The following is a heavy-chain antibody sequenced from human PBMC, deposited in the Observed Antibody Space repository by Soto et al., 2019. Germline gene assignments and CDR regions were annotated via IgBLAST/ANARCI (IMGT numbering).Heavy chain of an antibody. CDR3: ARGKYCTNGVCSDYGMDV. D-gene: IGHD2-8*01. J-gene: IGHJ6*02. CDR2: IWYDGSNK. V-gene: IGHV3-33*01. Sequence: VAVIWYDGSNKYYADSVKGRFTISRDNSKNTLYLQMNSLRAEDTAVYYCARGKYCTNGVCSDYGMDVWGQGTTVTVSS.